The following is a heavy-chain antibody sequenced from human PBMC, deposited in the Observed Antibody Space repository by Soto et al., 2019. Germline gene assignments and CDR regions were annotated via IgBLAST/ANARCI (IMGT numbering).Heavy chain of an antibody. CDR2: IYYSGST. V-gene: IGHV4-59*01. D-gene: IGHD6-6*01. Sequence: SETLSLTCTVSGGSISDFYWSWIRQPPGKGLEWIGYIYYSGSTNYNPSLKSRVTISVDTSKNQFSLNLRSMSPADTAVYYCARVGGLAARTFDYWGPGTLVTV. CDR1: GGSISDFY. J-gene: IGHJ4*02. CDR3: ARVGGLAARTFDY.